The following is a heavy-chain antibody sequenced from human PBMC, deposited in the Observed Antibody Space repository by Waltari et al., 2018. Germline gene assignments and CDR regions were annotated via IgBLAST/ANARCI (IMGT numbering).Heavy chain of an antibody. J-gene: IGHJ4*02. Sequence: EVQLVESGGGLVQPGGPLRLSCVIPGFHFSYHYMAWVRQTPGMGLEWVGRSTNKATSYTTIYAASVKGRFSVSRDDSKNSLYLQMDSLKTEDTAVYYCVRGKKGFDYWGQGALVIVSS. CDR3: VRGKKGFDY. CDR2: STNKATSYTT. V-gene: IGHV3-72*01. CDR1: GFHFSYHY.